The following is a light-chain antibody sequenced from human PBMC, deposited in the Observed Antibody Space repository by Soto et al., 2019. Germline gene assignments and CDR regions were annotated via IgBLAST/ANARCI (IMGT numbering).Light chain of an antibody. Sequence: EIVLTQSPATLSLSPGERAALSCRASQSVSSYLAWYQQKPGQAPRLLIYDASNRATGIPARFSGGGSGTDFTLTISSLEPEYFAVYYCQHRSNWHITFGQGTRLDI. CDR3: QHRSNWHIT. CDR2: DAS. CDR1: QSVSSY. V-gene: IGKV3-11*01. J-gene: IGKJ5*01.